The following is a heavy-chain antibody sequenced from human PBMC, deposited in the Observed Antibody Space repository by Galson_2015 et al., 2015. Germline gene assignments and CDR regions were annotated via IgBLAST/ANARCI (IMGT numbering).Heavy chain of an antibody. Sequence: SLRLSCAASGFTFSNYFMSWVRQAPGKGLEWVSTISYDGSTNYADSVKGRFTISRDNSKNTLYLQMNSLRAEDKTLYYCAKYGAPGPWGQGTLVTVSS. J-gene: IGHJ5*02. V-gene: IGHV3-23*01. CDR2: ISYDGST. CDR3: AKYGAPGP. D-gene: IGHD4/OR15-4a*01. CDR1: GFTFSNYF.